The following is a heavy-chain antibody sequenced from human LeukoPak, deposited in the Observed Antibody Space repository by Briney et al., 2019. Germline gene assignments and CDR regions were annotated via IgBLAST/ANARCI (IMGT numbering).Heavy chain of an antibody. V-gene: IGHV3-23*01. Sequence: PGGSLRLSCAASGFAFSSYAMGWVRQAPGKGLEWVSAITASGGNTYYADSVKGRFTSSRDNSKKALYLQMNSLRAEDTAVYYCAKDGWFGELLSSIDYWGQGTLVTVSS. D-gene: IGHD3-10*01. CDR3: AKDGWFGELLSSIDY. J-gene: IGHJ4*02. CDR1: GFAFSSYA. CDR2: ITASGGNT.